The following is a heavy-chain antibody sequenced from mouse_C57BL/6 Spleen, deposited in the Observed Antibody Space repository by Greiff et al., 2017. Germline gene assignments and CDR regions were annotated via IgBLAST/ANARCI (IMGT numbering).Heavy chain of an antibody. J-gene: IGHJ2*01. V-gene: IGHV1-50*01. D-gene: IGHD3-2*02. CDR2: IDPSDSYT. Sequence: QVQLQQPGAELVKPGASVKLSCKASGYTFTSYWMQWVKQRPGQGLEWIGEIDPSDSYTNYNQKFKGKATLTVDTSSSTAYMQLSSLTSEDSAVYYCARRAQATLYFDYWGQGTTLTVSS. CDR3: ARRAQATLYFDY. CDR1: GYTFTSYW.